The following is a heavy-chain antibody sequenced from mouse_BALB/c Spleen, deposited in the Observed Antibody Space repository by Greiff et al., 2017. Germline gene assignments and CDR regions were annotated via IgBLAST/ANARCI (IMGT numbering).Heavy chain of an antibody. Sequence: EESGPGLVKPSQSLSLTCSVTGYSITSGYYWNWIRQFPGNKLEWMGYISYDGSNNYNPSLKNRISITRDTSKNQFFLKLNSVTTEDTATYYCARVAFYWYFDVWGAGTTVTVSS. CDR3: ARVAFYWYFDV. CDR1: GYSITSGYY. V-gene: IGHV3-6*02. D-gene: IGHD1-1*02. J-gene: IGHJ1*01. CDR2: ISYDGSN.